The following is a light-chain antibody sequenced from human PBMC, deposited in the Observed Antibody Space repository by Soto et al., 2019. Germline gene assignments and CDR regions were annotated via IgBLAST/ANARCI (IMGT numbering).Light chain of an antibody. V-gene: IGLV2-8*01. CDR3: SSYAGSNTYV. CDR2: EVS. CDR1: SSDIGGYNY. J-gene: IGLJ1*01. Sequence: QSVLTQPPSASGSPGQSVTISCTGTSSDIGGYNYVSWYQQHPGKAPKLMIYEVSKRPSGVPDRFSGSKSGNTASLNVSGLQAEDEADYYCSSYAGSNTYVFGTGTKLTVL.